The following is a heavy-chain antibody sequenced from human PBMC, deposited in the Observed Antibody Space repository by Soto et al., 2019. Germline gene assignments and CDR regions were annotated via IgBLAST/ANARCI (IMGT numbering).Heavy chain of an antibody. Sequence: QVQLVQSGAEVKKPGSSVKVSCKASGGTFSSYAISWVRQAPGQGLEWMGGIIPIFGTANYAQKFQGRVTITADESTSTAYMELSSLRSEDTAVYYCASQDYGDYVSPYNWFDPWGQGTLVTVSS. D-gene: IGHD4-17*01. CDR1: GGTFSSYA. J-gene: IGHJ5*02. CDR2: IIPIFGTA. CDR3: ASQDYGDYVSPYNWFDP. V-gene: IGHV1-69*01.